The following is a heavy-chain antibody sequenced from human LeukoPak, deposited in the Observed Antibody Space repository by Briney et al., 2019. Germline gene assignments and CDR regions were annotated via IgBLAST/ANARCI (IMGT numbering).Heavy chain of an antibody. CDR3: AKDISARSYGDYTFDY. Sequence: GGSLRLSCAASGFTFDDYAMHWVRQAPGKGLEWVSLISWDGGSTYYADSVKGRFTISRDNSKNSLYLQMNSLRAEDTALYYCAKDISARSYGDYTFDYWGQGTLVTVSS. V-gene: IGHV3-43D*03. J-gene: IGHJ4*02. CDR2: ISWDGGST. D-gene: IGHD4-17*01. CDR1: GFTFDDYA.